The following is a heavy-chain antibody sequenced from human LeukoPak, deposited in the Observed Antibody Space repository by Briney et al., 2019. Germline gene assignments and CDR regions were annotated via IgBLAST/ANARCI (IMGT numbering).Heavy chain of an antibody. J-gene: IGHJ6*04. CDR1: GGSISSGGYY. CDR2: IYYSGST. V-gene: IGHV4-31*03. D-gene: IGHD3-10*01. CDR3: ARETTMVRGVLDV. Sequence: SETLSLTCTVSGGSISSGGYYWSWIRQHPGKGLEWIGYIYYSGSTYYNPSLKSRVTISVDTPKNQFSLKLSSVTAADTAVYYCARETTMVRGVLDVWGKGTTVTVSS.